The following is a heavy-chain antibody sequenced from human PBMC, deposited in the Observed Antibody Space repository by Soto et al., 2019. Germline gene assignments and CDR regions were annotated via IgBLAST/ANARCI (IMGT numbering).Heavy chain of an antibody. Sequence: SETLSLTCAVYSGSFSGYYWSWIRQPPGKGLEWIGEINHSGSTNYNPSLKSRVTISVDTSKIQFSLKLSSVTAADTAVYYCARSSYSSGWYPRNSYGMDVWGQGTTVTVSS. CDR2: INHSGST. CDR3: ARSSYSSGWYPRNSYGMDV. J-gene: IGHJ6*02. CDR1: SGSFSGYY. V-gene: IGHV4-34*01. D-gene: IGHD6-19*01.